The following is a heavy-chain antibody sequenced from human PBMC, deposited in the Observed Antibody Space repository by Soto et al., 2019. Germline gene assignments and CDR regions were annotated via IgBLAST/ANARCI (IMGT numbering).Heavy chain of an antibody. CDR2: IKQDGTEK. J-gene: IGHJ4*03. V-gene: IGHV3-7*01. CDR3: ARGDTHRITAMDPSDC. D-gene: IGHD5-18*01. CDR1: GFTFSRYW. Sequence: WGSLRLSSAASGFTFSRYWMNWFRQAPGKGLEWVANIKQDGTEKNYVDSVKGRFTISRDNARNSLYLQMDSLRAEDTAVYFCARGDTHRITAMDPSDCWGQGTLVTVFS.